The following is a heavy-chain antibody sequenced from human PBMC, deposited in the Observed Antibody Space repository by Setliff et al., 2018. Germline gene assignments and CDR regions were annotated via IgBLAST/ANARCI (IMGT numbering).Heavy chain of an antibody. CDR2: IYHSGST. D-gene: IGHD3-22*01. CDR3: ARGLFDSSGYRGTTDAFDI. Sequence: SETLSLTCAVSGGSISSSNWWSWVRQPPGRGLEWIGEIYHSGSTNYNPSLKSRVTISVDKSKNQFSLKLSSVTAADTAVYYCARGLFDSSGYRGTTDAFDIWGQGTMVTVSS. V-gene: IGHV4-4*02. CDR1: GGSISSSNW. J-gene: IGHJ3*02.